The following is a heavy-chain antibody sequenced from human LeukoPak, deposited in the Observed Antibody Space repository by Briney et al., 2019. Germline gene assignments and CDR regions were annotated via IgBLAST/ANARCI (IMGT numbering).Heavy chain of an antibody. J-gene: IGHJ3*02. CDR1: GYTFTSYG. CDR3: AGDLDLYSGSPGAFDI. D-gene: IGHD1-26*01. Sequence: ASVKVSCKASGYTFTSYGISWVRQAPGQGLEWMGWISAYNGNTNYAQKLQGRVTMTTDTSTSTAYMELRSLRSDDTAVYYCAGDLDLYSGSPGAFDIWGQGTMVTVSS. CDR2: ISAYNGNT. V-gene: IGHV1-18*01.